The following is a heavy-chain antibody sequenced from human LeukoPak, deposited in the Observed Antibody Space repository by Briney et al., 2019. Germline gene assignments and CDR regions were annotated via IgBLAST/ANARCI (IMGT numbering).Heavy chain of an antibody. Sequence: GASVKVSCKASGYTFTSYYMHWVRQAPGQGLEWMGIINPSGGSTSYAQKFQGRVTMTRDTSISTAYMELSRLRSDDTAVYYCARDYYPFSSTSCYGYWGQGTLVTVSS. V-gene: IGHV1-46*01. CDR1: GYTFTSYY. D-gene: IGHD2-2*01. CDR2: INPSGGST. CDR3: ARDYYPFSSTSCYGY. J-gene: IGHJ4*02.